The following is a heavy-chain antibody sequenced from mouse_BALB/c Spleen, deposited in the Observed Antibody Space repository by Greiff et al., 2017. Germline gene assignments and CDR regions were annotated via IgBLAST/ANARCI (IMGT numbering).Heavy chain of an antibody. V-gene: IGHV1-7*01. J-gene: IGHJ3*01. CDR2: INPSTGYT. CDR3: ARWDGNYEAY. Sequence: QVQLQQSGAELAKPGASVKMSCKASGYTFTSYWMHWVKQRPGQGLEWIGYINPSTGYTEYNQKFKDKATLTADKSSSTAYMQLSSLTSEDSAVYYCARWDGNYEAYWGQGTLVTVSA. D-gene: IGHD2-1*01. CDR1: GYTFTSYW.